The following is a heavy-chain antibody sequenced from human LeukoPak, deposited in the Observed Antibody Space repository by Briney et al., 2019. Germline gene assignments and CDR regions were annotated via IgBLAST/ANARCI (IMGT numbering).Heavy chain of an antibody. CDR3: AREGPPSSGYFDY. V-gene: IGHV4-34*01. CDR1: GGSFSGYY. D-gene: IGHD3-22*01. J-gene: IGHJ4*02. Sequence: SETLSLTCAVYGGSFSGYYWSWIRQPPGKGLEWIGEINHSGSTNYNPSLKSRVTISVDTSKNQFSLKLSSVTAADTAVYYCAREGPPSSGYFDYWGQGTLVTVSS. CDR2: INHSGST.